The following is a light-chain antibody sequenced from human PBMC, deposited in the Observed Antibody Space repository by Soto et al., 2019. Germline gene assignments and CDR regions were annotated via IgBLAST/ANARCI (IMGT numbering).Light chain of an antibody. V-gene: IGKV3-15*01. CDR3: QHYNNWPPWT. CDR2: AAS. CDR1: QSVSSN. Sequence: EIVMTQAPATLSVSPGERAPLSCRASQSVSSNLAWYQQKPGQAPRLLIYAASTRATGIPARFSGSGSGTEFTLTISSLQSEDFAVYYCQHYNNWPPWTFGQGTKVEIK. J-gene: IGKJ1*01.